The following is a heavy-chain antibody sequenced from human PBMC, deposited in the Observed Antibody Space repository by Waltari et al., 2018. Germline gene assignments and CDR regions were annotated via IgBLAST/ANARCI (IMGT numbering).Heavy chain of an antibody. CDR3: ARNGPADSP. CDR1: WFTVGNNY. J-gene: IGHJ5*02. V-gene: IGHV3-66*01. CDR2: IYSKGGT. Sequence: VLLVEAGGGLFEPGGCSRLSCRPSWFTVGNNYMNVFRHAPGKGLEWVSLIYSKGGTDYADSVKGRFIISRDSSKNTLYLQMNSLRVEDTAVYYCARNGPADSPWGQGTLVTVSS. D-gene: IGHD3-10*01.